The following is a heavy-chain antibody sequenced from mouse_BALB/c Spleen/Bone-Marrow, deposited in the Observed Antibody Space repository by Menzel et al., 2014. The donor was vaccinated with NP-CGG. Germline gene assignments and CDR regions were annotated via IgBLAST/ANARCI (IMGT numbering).Heavy chain of an antibody. CDR3: ASYRGAY. J-gene: IGHJ3*01. V-gene: IGHV1S81*02. CDR2: INPSNGRT. Sequence: QVQLQQSGAELVKPGASVKLSCKASGYTFTSYWMHWVKQRPGQGLEWIGEINPSNGRTIYNEKFKIKATLTVDKSSSTAYMQLSSLTSEDSAVYYCASYRGAYWGQGTLVTVSA. CDR1: GYTFTSYW. D-gene: IGHD2-12*01.